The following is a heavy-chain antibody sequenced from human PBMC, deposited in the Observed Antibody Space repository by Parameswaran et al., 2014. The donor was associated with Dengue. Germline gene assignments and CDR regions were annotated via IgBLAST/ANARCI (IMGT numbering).Heavy chain of an antibody. V-gene: IGHV3-21*01. Sequence: KWIRQPPGKGLEWVSSISSSSNYIYYADSVKGRFTISRDNAKNSLYLQMNSLRADDTAVYYCARDFIVGALDYWGQGILVTVSS. J-gene: IGHJ4*02. CDR3: ARDFIVGALDY. D-gene: IGHD1-26*01. CDR2: ISSSSNYI.